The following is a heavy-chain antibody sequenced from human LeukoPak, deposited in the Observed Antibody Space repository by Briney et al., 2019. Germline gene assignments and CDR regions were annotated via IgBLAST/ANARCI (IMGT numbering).Heavy chain of an antibody. CDR3: ARYASGSYFRGIDY. D-gene: IGHD1-26*01. V-gene: IGHV4-34*01. Sequence: SETLSLTCAVYGGSFSGYYWSWIRQPPGKGLEWIGEINHSGSTHYNPSLKSRITISADTSKSQFSLKLSSVTAADTAVYYCARYASGSYFRGIDYWGQGTLVTVSS. CDR1: GGSFSGYY. J-gene: IGHJ4*02. CDR2: INHSGST.